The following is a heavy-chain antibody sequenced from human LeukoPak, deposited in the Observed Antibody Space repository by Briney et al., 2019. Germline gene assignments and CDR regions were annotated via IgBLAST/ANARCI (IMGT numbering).Heavy chain of an antibody. CDR3: ARQQVAYYYYYYGMDV. D-gene: IGHD5-12*01. J-gene: IGHJ6*04. V-gene: IGHV5-51*01. CDR2: IYPGDSDT. Sequence: GESLKISCKGSGYSFSTYWIAWVRQMPGKGLEWMGIIYPGDSDTRYSPSFQGQVTISADKSISTAFLQWSSLKASDTAMYYCARQQVAYYYYYYGMDVWGKGTTVTVSS. CDR1: GYSFSTYW.